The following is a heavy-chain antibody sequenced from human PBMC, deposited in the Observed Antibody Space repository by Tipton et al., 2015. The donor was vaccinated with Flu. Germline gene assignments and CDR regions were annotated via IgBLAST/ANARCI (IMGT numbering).Heavy chain of an antibody. CDR1: GGSFSGYY. D-gene: IGHD6-13*01. CDR3: ARDSAAHYGMDV. Sequence: TLSLTCAVYGGSFSGYYWSWIRQPPGKGLEWIGEINHSGSTNYNPPLKSRVTISVDTSKNQFSLKLSSVTAADTAVYYCARDSAAHYGMDVWGQGTTVTVSS. V-gene: IGHV4-34*01. CDR2: INHSGST. J-gene: IGHJ6*02.